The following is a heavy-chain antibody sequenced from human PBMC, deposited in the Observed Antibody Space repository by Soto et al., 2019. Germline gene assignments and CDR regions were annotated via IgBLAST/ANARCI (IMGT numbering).Heavy chain of an antibody. CDR3: ARSRGYSGYDRAVGY. J-gene: IGHJ4*02. V-gene: IGHV4-61*01. Sequence: QVQLQESGPGLVKPSETLSLTCTVSGGSVSSGSYYWSWIRQPPGKGLEWIGYIYYSGSTNYNPSLNSRVTISVDTSKNQFSLKLSSVTAADTAVYYCARSRGYSGYDRAVGYWGQGTLVTVSS. CDR2: IYYSGST. CDR1: GGSVSSGSYY. D-gene: IGHD5-12*01.